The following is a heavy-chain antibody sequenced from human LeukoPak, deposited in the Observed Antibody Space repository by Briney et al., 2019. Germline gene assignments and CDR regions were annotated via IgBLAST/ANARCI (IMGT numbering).Heavy chain of an antibody. CDR3: ARGSQARYGMDV. CDR2: INPNSGGT. Sequence: ASVKVSCKASRYTFTGYYMHWVRQAPGQGLEWMGCINPNSGGTNDAQKFQGRVTMTRDTSNSTAYMELTGLRSDDTAVYYCARGSQARYGMDVWGQGTTVTVSS. CDR1: RYTFTGYY. V-gene: IGHV1-2*02. J-gene: IGHJ6*02.